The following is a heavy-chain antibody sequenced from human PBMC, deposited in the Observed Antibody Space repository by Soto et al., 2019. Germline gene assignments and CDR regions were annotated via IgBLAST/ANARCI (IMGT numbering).Heavy chain of an antibody. CDR3: ARTRIAVAGTFGY. Sequence: QTLALTGGFSEDIIYSTSAAWNWIRQTPSRGLEWLGRTYYRSKWYNDYAVSVKSRITINPDTSKNQLYLQLNSVTPEDTAVYYWARTRIAVAGTFGYWGQGTLVTASS. J-gene: IGHJ4*02. V-gene: IGHV6-1*01. CDR1: EDIIYSTSAA. CDR2: TYYRSKWYN. D-gene: IGHD6-19*01.